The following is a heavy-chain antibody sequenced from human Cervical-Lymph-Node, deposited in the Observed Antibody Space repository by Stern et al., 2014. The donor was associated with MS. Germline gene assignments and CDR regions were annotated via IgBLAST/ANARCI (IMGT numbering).Heavy chain of an antibody. J-gene: IGHJ5*02. CDR3: ALSSETSDRWYSLGYDL. Sequence: QVQLGQSGAEVTKPGSSVKVSCNASGGTFSKFPSSWVRQAPGQGLEWMGGIFPVFGTPTYAQEFRGRVTITADVSTSTVYMELSSLRSDDTAVYYCALSSETSDRWYSLGYDLWGQGTLVTVSS. V-gene: IGHV1-69*01. CDR2: IFPVFGTP. CDR1: GGTFSKFP. D-gene: IGHD6-13*01.